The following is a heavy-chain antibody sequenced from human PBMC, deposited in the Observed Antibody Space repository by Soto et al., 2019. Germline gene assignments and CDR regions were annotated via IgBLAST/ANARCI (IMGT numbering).Heavy chain of an antibody. CDR1: GFTFSSYA. CDR2: ISGSGGST. Sequence: EVQLLESGGGLVQPGGSLRLSCAASGFTFSSYAMSWVRQAPGKGLEWVSAISGSGGSTYYADSVKGRFTISRDNSKNTLYLQMNSLRAEDTAVYYCAKELDDYDILTGYPYYFDCWGQGTLVTVSS. V-gene: IGHV3-23*01. CDR3: AKELDDYDILTGYPYYFDC. J-gene: IGHJ4*02. D-gene: IGHD3-9*01.